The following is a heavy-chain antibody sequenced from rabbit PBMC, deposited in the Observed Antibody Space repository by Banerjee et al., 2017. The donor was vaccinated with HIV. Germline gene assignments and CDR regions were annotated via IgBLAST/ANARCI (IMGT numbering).Heavy chain of an antibody. V-gene: IGHV1S45*01. Sequence: QEQLVESGGGLVKPGGSLTLTCTASGSDISTYAVSWVRQAPGKGLEWITCIYPGSVDSTYYATWAKGRFTISKTSWTTVTLQMTSLTAADTASYFCARDLAGVIGWNFNLWGPGTLVTVS. D-gene: IGHD4-1*01. CDR3: ARDLAGVIGWNFNL. CDR1: GSDISTYA. CDR2: IYPGSVDST. J-gene: IGHJ4*01.